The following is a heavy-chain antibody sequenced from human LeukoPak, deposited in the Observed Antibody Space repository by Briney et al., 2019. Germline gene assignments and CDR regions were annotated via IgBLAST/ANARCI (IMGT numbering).Heavy chain of an antibody. D-gene: IGHD1-26*01. J-gene: IGHJ4*02. V-gene: IGHV3-21*01. CDR1: GFTFSSYS. CDR2: ISSSSSYI. Sequence: GRSLRLSCAASGFTFSSYSMNWVRQAPGKGLEWVSSISSSSSYIYYADSVKGRFTISRDNAKNSLYLQMNSLRAEDTAVYYCARGTTDLFSSGSYYYFDYWGQGTLVTVSS. CDR3: ARGTTDLFSSGSYYYFDY.